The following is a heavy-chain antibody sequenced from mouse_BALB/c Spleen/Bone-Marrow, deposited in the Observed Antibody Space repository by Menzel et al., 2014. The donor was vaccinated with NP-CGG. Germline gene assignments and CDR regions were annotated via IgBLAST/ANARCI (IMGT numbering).Heavy chain of an antibody. Sequence: VQLQQSGAELVKPGAPVKMSCKASGYTFTNYWMHWVKQRPGQGLEWIGYINPSTGYTDYNQKFKDKATLTADKSSSTAYMQLSSLTSEDSAVYYCARSYGNYVDYWGQGTTLTVSS. CDR2: INPSTGYT. CDR3: ARSYGNYVDY. CDR1: GYTFTNYW. J-gene: IGHJ2*01. D-gene: IGHD2-1*01. V-gene: IGHV1-7*01.